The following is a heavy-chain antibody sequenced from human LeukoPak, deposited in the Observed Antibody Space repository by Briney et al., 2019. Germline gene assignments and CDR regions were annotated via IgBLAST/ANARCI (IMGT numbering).Heavy chain of an antibody. CDR3: ARVGPMVREFDY. CDR1: GGSFSSYY. J-gene: IGHJ4*02. V-gene: IGHV4-39*07. CDR2: IYYSGST. D-gene: IGHD3-10*01. Sequence: KSSETLSLTCAVYGGSFSSYYWGWIRQPPGKGLEWIGSIYYSGSTYYNPSLKSRVTISVDTSKNQFSLKLTSVTAADTAVYYCARVGPMVREFDYWGQGTLVTVSS.